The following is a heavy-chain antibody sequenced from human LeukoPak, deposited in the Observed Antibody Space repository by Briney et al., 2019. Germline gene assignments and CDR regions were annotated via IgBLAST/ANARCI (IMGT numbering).Heavy chain of an antibody. CDR1: GFTFDDYA. V-gene: IGHV3-43*01. D-gene: IGHD3/OR15-3a*01. J-gene: IGHJ4*02. CDR3: AKGNYYSFWTGYFDY. CDR2: INWDGGST. Sequence: GRSLRLSCAVSGFTFDDYAMHWVRQAPGKGLEWVSLINWDGGSTYYADSVRGRFTISRDNSKNSLYLQMNSLRTEDAALYSCAKGNYYSFWTGYFDYWGQGTLVTVSS.